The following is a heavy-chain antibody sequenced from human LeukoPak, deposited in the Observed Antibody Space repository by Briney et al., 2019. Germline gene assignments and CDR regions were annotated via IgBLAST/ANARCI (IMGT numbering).Heavy chain of an antibody. CDR2: IYHSGST. V-gene: IGHV4-4*09. CDR1: GDSINNHY. CDR3: AGYSVSYGLDS. D-gene: IGHD5/OR15-5a*01. Sequence: SETLSLTCTISGDSINNHYWSWIRRPPGKGLEWIGHIYHSGSTTYDPSLKSRVMISVDTSKKEFSLKLSSVTAADTAVYYCAGYSVSYGLDSWGQGTLVTVSS. J-gene: IGHJ5*01.